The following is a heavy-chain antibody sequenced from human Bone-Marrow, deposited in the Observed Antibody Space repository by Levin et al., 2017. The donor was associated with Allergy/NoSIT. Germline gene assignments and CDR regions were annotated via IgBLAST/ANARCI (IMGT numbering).Heavy chain of an antibody. CDR3: ARDPDVFADGVSFDY. CDR2: ISSGGDMT. CDR1: GFTFSTYS. Sequence: QTGGSLRLSCEVSGFTFSTYSMNWVRQAPGGGLHWVSYISSGGDMTYYADSVKGRFTVSRDNAKKSLYLQMDSLRAEDTGFYYCARDPDVFADGVSFDYWGQGTLVTVSS. J-gene: IGHJ4*02. V-gene: IGHV3-48*04. D-gene: IGHD5/OR15-5a*01.